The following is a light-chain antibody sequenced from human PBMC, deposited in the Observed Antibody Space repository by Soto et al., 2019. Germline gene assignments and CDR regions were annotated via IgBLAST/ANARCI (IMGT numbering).Light chain of an antibody. CDR1: NIGTKS. CDR3: QVWDGDSAHPV. J-gene: IGLJ2*01. Sequence: SYELTQAPSVSVAPGQTATITCGGDNIGTKSVHWYQHAPRRAPLLVVYDDFDRPSGIPERFSGSNSGNTATLTISRVAAGDEADYYCQVWDGDSAHPVFGGGTKLTVL. V-gene: IGLV3-21*02. CDR2: DDF.